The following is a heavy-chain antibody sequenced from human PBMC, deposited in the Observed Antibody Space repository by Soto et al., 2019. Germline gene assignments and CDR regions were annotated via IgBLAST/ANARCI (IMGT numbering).Heavy chain of an antibody. V-gene: IGHV1-3*01. J-gene: IGHJ4*02. CDR3: ARDDNWADY. Sequence: ASVKVSCKASGYTFANSAMHWVRQAPGQRLEWMGWINAANGNTKYSQRFQGRLTISRDTSASTAVMELSGLRYEDTAVYYCARDDNWADYWGQGTLVTVSS. CDR1: GYTFANSA. CDR2: INAANGNT. D-gene: IGHD1-1*01.